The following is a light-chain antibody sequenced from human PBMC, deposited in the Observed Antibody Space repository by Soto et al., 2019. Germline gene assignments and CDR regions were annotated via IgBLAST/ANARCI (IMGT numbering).Light chain of an antibody. CDR1: SSNIGSHF. V-gene: IGLV1-47*01. J-gene: IGLJ3*02. CDR2: RDG. CDR3: AVWDQSLTGWV. Sequence: QSVLNQPPSASGTPGQSLTISCSGSSSNIGSHFVYWYQHLPGTAPKLLIFRDGQRPSGVPARFFGSKSGTSASLAITGLRSEDEADYYCAVWDQSLTGWVFGGGTKLTVL.